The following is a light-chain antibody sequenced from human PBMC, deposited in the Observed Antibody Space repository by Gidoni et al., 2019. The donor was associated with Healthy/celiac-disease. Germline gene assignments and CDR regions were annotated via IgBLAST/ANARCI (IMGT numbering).Light chain of an antibody. V-gene: IGKV3-20*01. CDR3: QQYGSSPET. J-gene: IGKJ1*01. CDR1: QSVSSSY. Sequence: EFVFTHSTGTLSLSTGERATLSCRASQSVSSSYLAWYQQKPGQAPRLLIYGASSRATGIPDGFSGSGSGTDFTLTISRLEPEDFAVYYCQQYGSSPETFGQGTKVEIK. CDR2: GAS.